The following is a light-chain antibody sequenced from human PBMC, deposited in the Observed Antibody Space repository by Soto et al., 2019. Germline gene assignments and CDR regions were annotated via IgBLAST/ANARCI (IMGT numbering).Light chain of an antibody. CDR2: TGS. CDR3: QQTLSFPPT. Sequence: DVPMTQSPSSVSASVGDGVTITCRASQAIDSWLAWYQQKPGEAPKLLIFTGSLLHSGVPPRFSGSGSGTDFTLTISSLQPEDFATYYCQQTLSFPPTFGQGTKVDI. J-gene: IGKJ1*01. V-gene: IGKV1-12*01. CDR1: QAIDSW.